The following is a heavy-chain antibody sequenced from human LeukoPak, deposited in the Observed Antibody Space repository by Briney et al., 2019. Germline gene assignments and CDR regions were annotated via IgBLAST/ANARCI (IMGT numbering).Heavy chain of an antibody. CDR1: GYTFTIYG. V-gene: IGHV1-18*01. CDR2: ISAYNGNT. CDR3: ARVRCSGGSCYPDYYYYYMDV. Sequence: ASVKVSFKASGYTFTIYGISWVRQAPGQGLEWMGWISAYNGNTNYAQKLQGRVTMTTDTSTSTAYMELRSLRSDDTAVYYCARVRCSGGSCYPDYYYYYMDVWGKGTTVTISS. J-gene: IGHJ6*03. D-gene: IGHD2-15*01.